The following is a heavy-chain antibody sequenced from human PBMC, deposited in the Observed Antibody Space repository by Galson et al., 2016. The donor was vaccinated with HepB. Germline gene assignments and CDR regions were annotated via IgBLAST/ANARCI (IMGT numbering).Heavy chain of an antibody. J-gene: IGHJ4*02. CDR1: AGTFKNYA. CDR3: AKSGFFVGLDK. D-gene: IGHD5-12*01. Sequence: SLRLSCAVSAGTFKNYAMNWVRQAPGKGLEWVAAISGSGGRTSYEDSVRGRFTIPRDNSKNTLFLRMNSVGVEDTAVYFCAKSGFFVGLDKWGQGTGVVVSS. V-gene: IGHV3-23*01. CDR2: ISGSGGRT.